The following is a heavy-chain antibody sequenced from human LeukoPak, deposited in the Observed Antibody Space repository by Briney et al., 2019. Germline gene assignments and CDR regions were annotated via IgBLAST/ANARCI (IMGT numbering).Heavy chain of an antibody. CDR2: MNPNSGNT. J-gene: IGHJ6*03. CDR3: ARGRGVRGWGSIAVAGNYYYYYYMDV. CDR1: GYTFTSYD. V-gene: IGHV1-8*01. Sequence: ASVKVSCKASGYTFTSYDINWVRQATGQGLEWMGWMNPNSGNTGYAQKFQGRVTITRNTSISTAYMELSSLRSEDTAVYYCARGRGVRGWGSIAVAGNYYYYYYMDVWGKGTTVTVSS. D-gene: IGHD6-19*01.